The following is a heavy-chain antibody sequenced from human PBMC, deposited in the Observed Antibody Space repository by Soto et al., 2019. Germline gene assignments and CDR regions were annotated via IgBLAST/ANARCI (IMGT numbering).Heavy chain of an antibody. CDR1: GFTFSSYA. CDR2: ISGSGGST. Sequence: VGSLRLSCAASGFTFSSYAMSWVRQAPGRGLEWVSAISGSGGSTYYADSVKGRFTISRDNSNNTLYLQMNSLRAEDTAVYYCAKIGTIAAAGIYFDYWGQGTLVTVSS. J-gene: IGHJ4*02. D-gene: IGHD6-13*01. V-gene: IGHV3-23*01. CDR3: AKIGTIAAAGIYFDY.